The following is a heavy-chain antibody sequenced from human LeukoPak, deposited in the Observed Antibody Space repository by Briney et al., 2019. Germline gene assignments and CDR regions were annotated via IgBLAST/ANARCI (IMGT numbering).Heavy chain of an antibody. CDR2: IYPGDSDT. J-gene: IGHJ2*01. V-gene: IGHV5-51*01. CDR3: ARLSRQLERPIDWYLDL. Sequence: GESLKISCKGSGYSFTSYWIGWVRQMPGKGLEWMGIIYPGDSDTRYSPSFQGQVTISADKSISTAYLQWSSLKASDTAMYYCARLSRQLERPIDWYLDLWGRGTLVTVSS. CDR1: GYSFTSYW. D-gene: IGHD1-1*01.